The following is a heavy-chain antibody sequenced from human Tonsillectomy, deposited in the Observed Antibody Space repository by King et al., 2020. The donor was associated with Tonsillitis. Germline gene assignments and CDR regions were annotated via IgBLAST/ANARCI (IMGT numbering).Heavy chain of an antibody. CDR2: INPKRGAT. CDR1: GYYFTGWY. CDR3: ARPGYVEERGLVFDT. J-gene: IGHJ5*02. Sequence: QLVQSGAEVKKPGASVKVSCKASGYYFTGWYIHWVRQAPGQGLEWLGWINPKRGATDYAQKFQGRVTMTRDTSISTIYMELSRLRSDDTAVYYCARPGYVEERGLVFDTWGQGTLVSVSS. V-gene: IGHV1-2*02. D-gene: IGHD5-12*01.